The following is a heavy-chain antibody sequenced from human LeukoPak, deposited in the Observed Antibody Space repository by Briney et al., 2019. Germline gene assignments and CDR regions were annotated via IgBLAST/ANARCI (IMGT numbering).Heavy chain of an antibody. Sequence: SETLSLTCTVSGGSISSGDYYWSWIRQPPGKGLEWIGYIYYSGSTYYNPSLKSRVTISVDTSKNQFSLKLSSVTAADTAVYYCARVRRGGGSGSPYNWFDPWGQGTLVTVSS. V-gene: IGHV4-30-4*08. CDR3: ARVRRGGGSGSPYNWFDP. D-gene: IGHD3-10*01. CDR2: IYYSGST. CDR1: GGSISSGDYY. J-gene: IGHJ5*02.